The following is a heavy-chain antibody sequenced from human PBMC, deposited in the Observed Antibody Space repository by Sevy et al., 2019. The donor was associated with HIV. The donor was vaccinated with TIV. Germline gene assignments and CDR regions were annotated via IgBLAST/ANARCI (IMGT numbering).Heavy chain of an antibody. V-gene: IGHV4-39*01. D-gene: IGHD2-15*01. J-gene: IGHJ5*02. CDR1: GVSISGGAYY. CDR2: ISYTGST. CDR3: ARRGDNNWFDP. Sequence: SENLSLTCTVSGVSISGGAYYWGWIRQPPGNGLEWIGSISYTGSTYYNPSLKSRVTISVDTSKNQFSLKLTSVTAADTAVYYCARRGDNNWFDPWGQGTLVTVSS.